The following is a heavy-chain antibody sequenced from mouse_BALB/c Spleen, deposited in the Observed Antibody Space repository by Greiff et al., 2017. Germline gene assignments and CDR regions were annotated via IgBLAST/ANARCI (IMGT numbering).Heavy chain of an antibody. CDR1: GFTFSSYT. J-gene: IGHJ1*01. CDR2: ISSGGSYT. Sequence: EVQLVESGGGLVKPGGSLKLSCAASGFTFSSYTMSWVRQTPEKRLEWVATISSGGSYTYYPDSVKGRFTISRDNAKNTLYLQMSSLKSEDTAMYYCTRDRGGSSLNWYFDVWGAGTTVTVSS. D-gene: IGHD1-1*01. CDR3: TRDRGGSSLNWYFDV. V-gene: IGHV5-6-4*01.